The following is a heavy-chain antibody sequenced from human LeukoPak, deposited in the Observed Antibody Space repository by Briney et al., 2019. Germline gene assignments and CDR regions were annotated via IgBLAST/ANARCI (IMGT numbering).Heavy chain of an antibody. D-gene: IGHD3-22*01. CDR2: IWYDGSNK. J-gene: IGHJ4*02. CDR3: ASDSSGYYYFDY. V-gene: IGHV3-33*01. Sequence: VAVIWYDGSNKYYADSVKGRFTISRDNSKNTLYLQMNSLRAEDTAVYYCASDSSGYYYFDYWGQGTLVTVSS.